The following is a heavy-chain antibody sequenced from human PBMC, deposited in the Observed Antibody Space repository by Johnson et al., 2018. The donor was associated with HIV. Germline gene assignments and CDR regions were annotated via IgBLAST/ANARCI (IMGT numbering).Heavy chain of an antibody. D-gene: IGHD3-10*01. Sequence: QVQLVESGGGVVQPGRSLRLSCAASGFTFSNYAMHWVRQAPGKGLEWVAVISYDGRNKDYGDSVKGRFTISRDNSKNTLYLQMNSLRAEDTAVYYCARDPGSITMVRGDAFDIWGQGTIVTVSS. CDR2: ISYDGRNK. V-gene: IGHV3-30-3*01. CDR3: ARDPGSITMVRGDAFDI. CDR1: GFTFSNYA. J-gene: IGHJ3*02.